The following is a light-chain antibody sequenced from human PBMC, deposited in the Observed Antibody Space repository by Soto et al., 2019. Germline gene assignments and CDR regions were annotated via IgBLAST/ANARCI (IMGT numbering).Light chain of an antibody. V-gene: IGKV1-5*03. CDR3: QQYNRYTWT. Sequence: DIQMTQSPSTLSASVGDRVTITCRASQSVSIWLAWYQQKPGKAPKLLIYKASSLESGVPSRFSGSGSGTEFTLAISSLQPDDFATYYCQQYNRYTWTFGQGTKVDIK. J-gene: IGKJ1*01. CDR1: QSVSIW. CDR2: KAS.